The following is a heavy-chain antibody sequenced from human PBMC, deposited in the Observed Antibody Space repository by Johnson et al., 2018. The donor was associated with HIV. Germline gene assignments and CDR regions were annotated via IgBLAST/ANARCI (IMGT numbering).Heavy chain of an antibody. CDR1: SSYA. CDR2: ISYDGSNK. CDR3: ARGVWWELQGDAFDI. V-gene: IGHV3-30-3*01. Sequence: SSYAMPWVRQAPGKGLEWVAVISYDGSNKYYADSVKGRFTISRDNAKNSLYLQMNSLRAEDTAGYYCARGVWWELQGDAFDIWGQGTMVTVSS. D-gene: IGHD1-26*01. J-gene: IGHJ3*02.